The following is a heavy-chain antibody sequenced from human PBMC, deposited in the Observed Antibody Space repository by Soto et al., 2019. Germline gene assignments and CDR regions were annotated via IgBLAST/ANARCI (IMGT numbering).Heavy chain of an antibody. D-gene: IGHD1-26*01. J-gene: IGHJ4*02. CDR2: IYYSGST. Sequence: PSETLSLTCSASVVSISSGDFYWSWIRQPPGKGLEWIGYIYYSGSTYYNPSLRSRVAISLDTSNNQFSLKLSSVTAADTAVYYCARVGAIVGANSGDYWGQGTLVTVSS. CDR3: ARVGAIVGANSGDY. V-gene: IGHV4-30-4*01. CDR1: VVSISSGDFY.